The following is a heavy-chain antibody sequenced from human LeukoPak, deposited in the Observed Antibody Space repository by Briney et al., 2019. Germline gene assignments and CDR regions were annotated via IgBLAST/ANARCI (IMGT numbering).Heavy chain of an antibody. D-gene: IGHD4-17*01. J-gene: IGHJ4*02. V-gene: IGHV3-23*01. Sequence: GGSLRLSCAASGFTFGSSAMSWVRQAPGKGLEWVSAISGRGDRTYYADSVKGRFTISRDNSKNTLCLQMSSLRAKDTAVYYCAKVDPTGAYFDYWGQGTLVTVSS. CDR2: ISGRGDRT. CDR3: AKVDPTGAYFDY. CDR1: GFTFGSSA.